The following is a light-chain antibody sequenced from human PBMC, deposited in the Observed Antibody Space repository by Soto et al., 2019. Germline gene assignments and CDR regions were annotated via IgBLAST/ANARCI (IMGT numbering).Light chain of an antibody. Sequence: EIVLTQSPDTLSLSPGERATLSCRASQSVGNNFLAWYQQKPGQAHTLLIYDASSRASGLPDRFSGSGSETDFTLTVSRLELEDFAVYFCHQYGTSPQTFGQGTKVEI. CDR3: HQYGTSPQT. J-gene: IGKJ1*01. CDR1: QSVGNNF. V-gene: IGKV3-20*01. CDR2: DAS.